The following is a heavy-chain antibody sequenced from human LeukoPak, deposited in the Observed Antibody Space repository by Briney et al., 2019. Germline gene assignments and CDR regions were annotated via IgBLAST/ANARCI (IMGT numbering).Heavy chain of an antibody. D-gene: IGHD6-13*01. CDR3: GRGDSSSSNAFDI. CDR2: IYHSGGT. CDR1: GGSISSGGYS. J-gene: IGHJ3*02. Sequence: SETLSLTCAVSGGSISSGGYSWSWIRQPPGKGLEWIGYIYHSGGTYYNPSLKSRVTISVDRSKNQFSLKLSSVTAADTAVYYCGRGDSSSSNAFDIWGQGTMVTVSS. V-gene: IGHV4-30-2*01.